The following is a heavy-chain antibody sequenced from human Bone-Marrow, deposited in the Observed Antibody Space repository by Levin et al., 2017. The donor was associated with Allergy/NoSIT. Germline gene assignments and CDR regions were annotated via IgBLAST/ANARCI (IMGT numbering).Heavy chain of an antibody. D-gene: IGHD1-26*01. CDR3: ATMTRLRSGSDEH. J-gene: IGHJ1*01. V-gene: IGHV1-8*01. CDR2: MNPNSGNT. Sequence: GESLKISCKASGYTFSSYDINWVRQATGQGLEWMGWMNPNSGNTGYAQKFQGRVTMTRNTSINTAYMELTSLRSEDTAVYYCATMTRLRSGSDEHWGQGTLVTVSS. CDR1: GYTFSSYD.